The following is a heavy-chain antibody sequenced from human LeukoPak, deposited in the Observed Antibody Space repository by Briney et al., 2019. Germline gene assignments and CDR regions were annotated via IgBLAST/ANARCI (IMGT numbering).Heavy chain of an antibody. CDR3: SRGGQRAGYAFDI. Sequence: GGSLRLSCAASGFTFSDYDMHWVRHVTGKGLEWVSSLHTAGDAHYSVSVRGRFIISRERSKTSFYLQMNSLRAEDSAMYYCSRGGQRAGYAFDIWGQGTVVTVSS. J-gene: IGHJ3*02. CDR2: LHTAGDA. V-gene: IGHV3-13*01. CDR1: GFTFSDYD.